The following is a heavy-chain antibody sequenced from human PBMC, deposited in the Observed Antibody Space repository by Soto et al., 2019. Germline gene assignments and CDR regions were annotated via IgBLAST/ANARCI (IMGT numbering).Heavy chain of an antibody. CDR1: GFTFSSYG. Sequence: GGSLRLSXAASGFTFSSYGLHWVRQAPGKGLEWVAVIWYDGSNKYYADSVKGRFTISRDNSKNTLYLQMNSLRAEDTAVYYCAKGTYYXXXXPYYFDYWGQGTLVTVSS. CDR2: IWYDGSNK. CDR3: AKGTYYXXXXPYYFDY. D-gene: IGHD3-10*01. J-gene: IGHJ4*02. V-gene: IGHV3-33*06.